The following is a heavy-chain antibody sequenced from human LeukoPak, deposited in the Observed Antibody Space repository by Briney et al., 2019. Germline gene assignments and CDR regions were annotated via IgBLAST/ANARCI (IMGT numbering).Heavy chain of an antibody. CDR1: GFTFSSYS. CDR2: ISSSSSYI. CDR3: ARGGVSVFDY. V-gene: IGHV3-21*01. Sequence: GGSLRLSCAASGFTFSSYSMNWVRQATGQGLDWISSISSSSSYIYYADSGKGRFSISRDNAKNSLYLQMNSLRAEETAVYYCARGGVSVFDYWGQGTLVTVSS. D-gene: IGHD3-16*02. J-gene: IGHJ4*02.